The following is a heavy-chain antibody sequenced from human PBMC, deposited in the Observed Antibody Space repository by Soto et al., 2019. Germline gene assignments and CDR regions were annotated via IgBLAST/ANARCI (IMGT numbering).Heavy chain of an antibody. J-gene: IGHJ6*02. V-gene: IGHV4-31*03. CDR3: ARDRAPQDYDFWSYYDYYGMDV. Sequence: SETLSLTCTVSGGSISSGRYYWSWIRQHPGKGLEWIGYSYYSGSTYYNPSLKSRVTISVDTSKNQFSLKLSSVTAADTAVYYCARDRAPQDYDFWSYYDYYGMDVWGQGTTVTVSS. CDR1: GGSISSGRYY. CDR2: SYYSGST. D-gene: IGHD3-3*01.